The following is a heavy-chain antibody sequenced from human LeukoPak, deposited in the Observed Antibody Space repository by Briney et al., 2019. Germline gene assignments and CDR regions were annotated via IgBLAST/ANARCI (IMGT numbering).Heavy chain of an antibody. CDR1: GYTFTGYY. Sequence: ASVKVSCKASGYTFTGYYMHWVRQAPGQGLGWMGWINPNSGGTNYAQKFQGRVTMTRDTSISTAYMELSRLRSDDTAVYYCARGGYSYGWVFTHGFDPWGQGTLVTVSS. J-gene: IGHJ5*02. CDR3: ARGGYSYGWVFTHGFDP. D-gene: IGHD5-18*01. CDR2: INPNSGGT. V-gene: IGHV1-2*02.